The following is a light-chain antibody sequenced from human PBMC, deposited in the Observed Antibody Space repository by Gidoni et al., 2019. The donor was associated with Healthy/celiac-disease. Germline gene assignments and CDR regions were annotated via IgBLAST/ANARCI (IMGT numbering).Light chain of an antibody. J-gene: IGLJ2*01. CDR3: SSYTSSSTLVV. CDR2: YVS. Sequence: QSALTQPASVAGSPGQSITISCPGTSSDVGGYNYVSWYQQQPGKAPQLMIYYVSNRPSGVSNRFSGSKSGNTASLTISGLQAEDEADYYCSSYTSSSTLVVFGGGTKLTVL. CDR1: SSDVGGYNY. V-gene: IGLV2-14*03.